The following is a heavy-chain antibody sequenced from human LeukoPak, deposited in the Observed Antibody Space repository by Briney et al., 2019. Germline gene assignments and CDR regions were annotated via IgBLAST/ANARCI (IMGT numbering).Heavy chain of an antibody. D-gene: IGHD3/OR15-3a*01. J-gene: IGHJ4*02. CDR1: GFTFHNAW. CDR2: IRSKTDGGTT. V-gene: IGHV3-15*01. CDR3: TAWTDLYEY. Sequence: GGSLRLSCSASGFTFHNAWMNWVRQAPGKGLEWVGRIRSKTDGGTTDDAAPVKGRFSISRDDSRDTLYLQTNSLQIEDTAVYYCTAWTDLYEYWGQGTLVTVSS.